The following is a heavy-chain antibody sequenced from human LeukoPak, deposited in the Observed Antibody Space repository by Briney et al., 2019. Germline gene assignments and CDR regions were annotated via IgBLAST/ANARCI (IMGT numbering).Heavy chain of an antibody. CDR1: GLTFSTYW. D-gene: IGHD2-15*01. CDR3: AKSRRAYCSRSSCFGLLDY. J-gene: IGHJ4*02. Sequence: PGGPQRLSCAASGLTFSTYWMLWVRHATGKGLVCVSRITSDESSTPYADSVKGRFTISRDNAKNTLYLQMNSLIAEDTAVYYCAKSRRAYCSRSSCFGLLDYWGQGTLVTVSS. CDR2: ITSDESST. V-gene: IGHV3-74*01.